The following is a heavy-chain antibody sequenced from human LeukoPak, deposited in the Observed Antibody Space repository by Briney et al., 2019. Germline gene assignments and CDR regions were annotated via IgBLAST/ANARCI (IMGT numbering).Heavy chain of an antibody. J-gene: IGHJ4*02. V-gene: IGHV3-30*02. D-gene: IGHD3-22*01. CDR2: IRYDGSNK. CDR1: GFTFSSYG. Sequence: GGSLRLSCAASGFTFSSYGMHWVRQAPGKGLEWVAFIRYDGSNKYYADSVKGRFTISRDNSKNTLYLQMNSLRAEDTAVYYCAKDPYYYDSSVYSPDYGGRGTLVTVSS. CDR3: AKDPYYYDSSVYSPDY.